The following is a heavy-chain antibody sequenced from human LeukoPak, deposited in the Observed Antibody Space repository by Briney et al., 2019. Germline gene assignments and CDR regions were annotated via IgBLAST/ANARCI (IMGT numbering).Heavy chain of an antibody. CDR1: GFTFSSYG. CDR3: AKGGLSGDWGYFDY. J-gene: IGHJ4*02. CDR2: IWYDGSNK. Sequence: QPGRSLRLSCAASGFTFSSYGMHWVRQAPGKGLEWVAVIWYDGSNKYYADSVKGRFTISRDNSKNTLYLQMNSLRAEDTAVYYCAKGGLSGDWGYFDYWGQGTLVTVSS. D-gene: IGHD2-21*02. V-gene: IGHV3-33*06.